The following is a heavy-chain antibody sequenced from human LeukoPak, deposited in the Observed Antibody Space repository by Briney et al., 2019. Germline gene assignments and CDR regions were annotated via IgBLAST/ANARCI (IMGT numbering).Heavy chain of an antibody. V-gene: IGHV3-23*01. Sequence: GGSLRLSCAASGFTFSSYAVSWVRQAPGKGLEWVSAISGSGGSTYYADSVKGRFTISRDNSKNTLYLQMNSLRAEDTAVYYCAKGPLVVALYNWFDPWGQGTLVTVSS. CDR3: AKGPLVVALYNWFDP. CDR1: GFTFSSYA. J-gene: IGHJ5*02. D-gene: IGHD2-15*01. CDR2: ISGSGGST.